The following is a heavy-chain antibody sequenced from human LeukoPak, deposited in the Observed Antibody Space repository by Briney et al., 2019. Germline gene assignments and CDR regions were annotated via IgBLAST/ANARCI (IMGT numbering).Heavy chain of an antibody. D-gene: IGHD3-3*01. Sequence: GGSLRLSCATSGFTFSDYYMPWIRQAPGKGLAWVSYISSSGSTIYYADSVKGRFTISRDNAKNSLSLQMNSLRAEDTAVYYCARVTTIFGVVFDYWGQGTLVTVSS. J-gene: IGHJ4*02. CDR1: GFTFSDYY. V-gene: IGHV3-11*01. CDR2: ISSSGSTI. CDR3: ARVTTIFGVVFDY.